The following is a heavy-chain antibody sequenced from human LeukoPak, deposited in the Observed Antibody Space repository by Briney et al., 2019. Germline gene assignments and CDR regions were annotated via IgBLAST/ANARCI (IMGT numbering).Heavy chain of an antibody. CDR3: ARDLGSRSYYGRYAFDI. Sequence: GGSLRLSCAASGFTFSSYSMNWVRRAPGKGLEWGSCISSSSSYIYYADSVKGRFTVSRDNSKNTLYLQTNSLRAEETAVYYCARDLGSRSYYGRYAFDIWGQGTMVTVSS. CDR1: GFTFSSYS. CDR2: ISSSSSYI. V-gene: IGHV3-21*01. J-gene: IGHJ3*02. D-gene: IGHD1-26*01.